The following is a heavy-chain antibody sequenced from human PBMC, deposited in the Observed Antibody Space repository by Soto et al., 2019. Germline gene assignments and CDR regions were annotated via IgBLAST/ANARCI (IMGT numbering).Heavy chain of an antibody. D-gene: IGHD2-15*01. Sequence: EVQLVESGGALVQPGGSLRLSCSVSGFTFSNYAMHWVRQAPGKGLEYVSGITSEGDRTWHADSVKDRLTISRDNSANTLFLQMSSLRVEDTAIYFCVKGNQLLRYYFEFWGPGTLVTVSS. J-gene: IGHJ4*01. CDR2: ITSEGDRT. CDR3: VKGNQLLRYYFEF. V-gene: IGHV3-64D*06. CDR1: GFTFSNYA.